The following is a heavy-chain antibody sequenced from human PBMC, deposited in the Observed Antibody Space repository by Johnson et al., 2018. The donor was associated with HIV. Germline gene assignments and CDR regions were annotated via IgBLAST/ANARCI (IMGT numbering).Heavy chain of an antibody. Sequence: QVQLVESGGGLVKPGGSLRLSCEASGFIFSDSYMSWIRQAPGKGLEWVSYISGSGLTMYYADSVKGRFTISRDNAKTSLYLQMNSLRVEDTAVYYCARLGANSLGGAFDIWGQGTMVTVSS. CDR3: ARLGANSLGGAFDI. CDR2: ISGSGLTM. V-gene: IGHV3-11*04. D-gene: IGHD4-23*01. J-gene: IGHJ3*02. CDR1: GFIFSDSY.